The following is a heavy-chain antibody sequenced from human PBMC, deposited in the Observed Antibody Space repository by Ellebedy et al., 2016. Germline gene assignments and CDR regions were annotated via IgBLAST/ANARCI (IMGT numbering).Heavy chain of an antibody. D-gene: IGHD4-17*01. Sequence: GGSLRLSCAASGFTFNNYAMSWVRQAPGKGLEWVSAINRAYGTNYADSVKGRFTSTRDNSKNTVYLQMDSLRAEDTAIYYCAKGRSTETAYDAFDIWGQGTMVTVSS. J-gene: IGHJ3*02. CDR1: GFTFNNYA. CDR2: INRAYGT. V-gene: IGHV3-23*01. CDR3: AKGRSTETAYDAFDI.